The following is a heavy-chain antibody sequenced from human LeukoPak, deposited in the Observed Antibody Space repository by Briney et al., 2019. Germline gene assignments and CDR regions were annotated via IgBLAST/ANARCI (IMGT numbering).Heavy chain of an antibody. Sequence: SETLSLTCAVYGGSFSGYYWSWIRQPPGKGLEWIGEINHSGSTNYNPSLKSRVTISVDTSKNQFSLKLSSVTAADTAVYYCASGGAAYCSGGSCYPFKYWGQGTLVTVSS. J-gene: IGHJ4*02. CDR3: ASGGAAYCSGGSCYPFKY. CDR2: INHSGST. CDR1: GGSFSGYY. D-gene: IGHD2-15*01. V-gene: IGHV4-34*01.